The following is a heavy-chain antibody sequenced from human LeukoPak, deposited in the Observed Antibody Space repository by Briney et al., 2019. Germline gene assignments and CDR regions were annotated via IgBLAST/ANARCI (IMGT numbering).Heavy chain of an antibody. J-gene: IGHJ4*02. V-gene: IGHV4-59*08. CDR2: VYYSGST. D-gene: IGHD5-18*01. Sequence: SETLSLTCTVSGGSISSYYWSWIRQPPGEGLEWIGYVYYSGSTNYNPSLKSRVTISVDTSKNQFSLKLSSVTAADTAVYYCARHGGGGYSYGFFDYWGQGTLVTVSS. CDR3: ARHGGGGYSYGFFDY. CDR1: GGSISSYY.